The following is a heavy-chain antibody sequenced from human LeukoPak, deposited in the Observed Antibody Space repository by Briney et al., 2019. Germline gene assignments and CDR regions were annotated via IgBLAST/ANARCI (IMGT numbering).Heavy chain of an antibody. CDR2: IYHSGTT. V-gene: IGHV4-30-2*01. CDR1: GGSISSDDYY. CDR3: ARAPAEWPFLNPFDY. J-gene: IGHJ4*02. Sequence: SETLSLTCTVSGGSISSDDYYWSWIRQPPGKGLEWIGYIYHSGTTYYKPSLKSRVTISVDRSKNQFSLKLSSVTAADTAVYYCARAPAEWPFLNPFDYWGQGTLVTVSS. D-gene: IGHD3-3*01.